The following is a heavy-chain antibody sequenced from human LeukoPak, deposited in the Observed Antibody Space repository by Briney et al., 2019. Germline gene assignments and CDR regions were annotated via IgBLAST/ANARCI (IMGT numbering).Heavy chain of an antibody. CDR1: GYTFTSYY. Sequence: ASVTVTCKASGYTFTSYYMHWVRQAPGQGPEWMGIINPSGGSTSYARKFQGRLTMTRDTSTSTVYMEVSSLRSEDTAVYYCAGAGPHDAFDIWGQGTMVTVSS. V-gene: IGHV1-46*01. J-gene: IGHJ3*02. D-gene: IGHD6-19*01. CDR2: INPSGGST. CDR3: AGAGPHDAFDI.